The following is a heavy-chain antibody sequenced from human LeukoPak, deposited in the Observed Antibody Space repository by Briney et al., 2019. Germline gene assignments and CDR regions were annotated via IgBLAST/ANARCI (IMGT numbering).Heavy chain of an antibody. CDR3: AREVGRRGYSYGPTSSFDY. D-gene: IGHD5-18*01. V-gene: IGHV3-30*04. J-gene: IGHJ4*02. CDR1: GFTFSSYT. CDR2: VSHDGYNK. Sequence: GGFLRLSCAASGFTFSSYTMHWVRQAPGKGLEWVAVVSHDGYNKDYADSVKGRFTISRDSSKSTLYLQMNSVRAEDTAVYYCAREVGRRGYSYGPTSSFDYWGQGSLVTVSS.